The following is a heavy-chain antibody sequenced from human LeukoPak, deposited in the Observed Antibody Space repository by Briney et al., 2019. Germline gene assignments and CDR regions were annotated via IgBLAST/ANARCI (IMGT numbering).Heavy chain of an antibody. D-gene: IGHD3-9*01. Sequence: ASVKVSCKASGYTFTGYYMHWVRQAPGQGVEWMGRITPNSGGTNYAQKFQGRVTMTRDTSISTAYMELSRLRSDDTAVYYCARGGGLRYFDWLPDYWGQGTLVTVSS. J-gene: IGHJ4*02. V-gene: IGHV1-2*06. CDR2: ITPNSGGT. CDR1: GYTFTGYY. CDR3: ARGGGLRYFDWLPDY.